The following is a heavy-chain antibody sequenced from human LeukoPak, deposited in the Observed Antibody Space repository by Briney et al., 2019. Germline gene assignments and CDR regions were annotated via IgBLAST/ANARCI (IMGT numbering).Heavy chain of an antibody. D-gene: IGHD3-10*01. Sequence: GGSLRLSCDASGLTVSSYGMSWVRQAPGKGLEWVSTIIGSAVNTYYADSVKGRFTISRDDSKNTVYLQMNSLRAEDTAVYSCAKYTSGTSYRGLDQWGQGTLVTVSS. J-gene: IGHJ4*02. V-gene: IGHV3-23*01. CDR2: IIGSAVNT. CDR3: AKYTSGTSYRGLDQ. CDR1: GLTVSSYG.